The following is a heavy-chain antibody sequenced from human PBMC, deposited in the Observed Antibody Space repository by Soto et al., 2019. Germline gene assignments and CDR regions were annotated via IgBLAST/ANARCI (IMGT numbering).Heavy chain of an antibody. D-gene: IGHD3-10*02. CDR2: IKSKNEGETK. CDR3: TTVDRPSGTFVPL. Sequence: GGSLRLSCAASGFTFSGAWMTWVRQVPGKGLEWVGRIKSKNEGETKDYAAPVRGRFSISRDDSQNTLLLQMNSLETEDSAVYYCTTVDRPSGTFVPLWGQGARVTVSS. J-gene: IGHJ4*02. V-gene: IGHV3-15*01. CDR1: GFTFSGAW.